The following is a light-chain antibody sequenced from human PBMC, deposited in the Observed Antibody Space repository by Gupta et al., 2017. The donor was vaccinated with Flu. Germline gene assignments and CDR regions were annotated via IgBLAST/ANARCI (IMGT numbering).Light chain of an antibody. CDR2: DVR. J-gene: IGLJ1*01. V-gene: IGLV2-11*01. CDR3: GAVAGGFYV. Sequence: QAVTASWTGTSSDIGGYNYVSWNQQHPGNDLSLMIYDVRKRAAAAPGRFSGSKSGNTASLTIAGRQAEDEDDYYCGAVAGGFYVFGTGTKVTVL. CDR1: SSDIGGYNY.